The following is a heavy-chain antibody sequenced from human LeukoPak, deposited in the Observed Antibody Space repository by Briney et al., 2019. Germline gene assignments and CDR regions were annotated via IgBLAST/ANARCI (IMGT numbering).Heavy chain of an antibody. CDR3: ARVGQWLVRSNWFDP. D-gene: IGHD6-19*01. CDR2: IYHSGST. V-gene: IGHV4-39*07. Sequence: SETLSLTCTVSGGSISSSSYYWGWIRQPPGKGLEWIGSIYHSGSTYYNPSLKSRVTISVDTSKNQFSLKLSSVTAADTAVYYCARVGQWLVRSNWFDPWGQGTLVTVSS. CDR1: GGSISSSSYY. J-gene: IGHJ5*02.